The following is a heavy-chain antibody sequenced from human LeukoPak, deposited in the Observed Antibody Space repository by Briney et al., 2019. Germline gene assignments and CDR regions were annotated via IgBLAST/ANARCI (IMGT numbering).Heavy chain of an antibody. Sequence: PGGSLRLSCAASGFTFRGFAMSWVRQAPGKGLEWVSFVGSTGDTAYYADSVKGRFTISRDNSKNTLYLQMNSLRAEDTAIYYCAKDGDCFKGVCYLHFDYWGQGTLVTVSS. CDR2: VGSTGDTA. D-gene: IGHD2-8*01. CDR1: GFTFRGFA. J-gene: IGHJ4*02. V-gene: IGHV3-23*01. CDR3: AKDGDCFKGVCYLHFDY.